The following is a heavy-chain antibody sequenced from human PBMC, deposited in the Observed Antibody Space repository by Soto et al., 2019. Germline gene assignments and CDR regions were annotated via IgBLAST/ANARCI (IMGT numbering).Heavy chain of an antibody. Sequence: QVQLVQSGAEERKPGASVKVSCKASGYTFTSYAIHWVRQAPGQRLEWMGWINVGNGNTKYSQNFQGRVTITRDTSASKAYMELSSLKSEDTAVYYCARVGFGVASSFDYWGQGTLVTVSS. V-gene: IGHV1-3*05. J-gene: IGHJ4*02. D-gene: IGHD3-3*01. CDR1: GYTFTSYA. CDR2: INVGNGNT. CDR3: ARVGFGVASSFDY.